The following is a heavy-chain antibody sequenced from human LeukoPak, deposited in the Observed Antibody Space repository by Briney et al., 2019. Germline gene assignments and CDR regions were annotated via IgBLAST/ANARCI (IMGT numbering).Heavy chain of an antibody. CDR2: MYHSGTT. J-gene: IGHJ3*02. Sequence: SETLSLTCTVSGVLFKSYYWSWIRQPPGKGLEWIGYMYHSGTTNYNPSLKSRVTILVDTSKSQFSLKLNSVTAADTAVYYCAREGGTGAFDIWGRGTMVTVSS. CDR1: GVLFKSYY. D-gene: IGHD2-15*01. CDR3: AREGGTGAFDI. V-gene: IGHV4-59*01.